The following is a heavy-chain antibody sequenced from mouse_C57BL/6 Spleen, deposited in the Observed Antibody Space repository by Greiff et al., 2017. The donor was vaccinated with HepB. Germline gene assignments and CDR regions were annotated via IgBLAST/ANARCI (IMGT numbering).Heavy chain of an antibody. CDR3: ARSDYDYDWYFDV. V-gene: IGHV1-81*01. D-gene: IGHD2-4*01. CDR1: GYTFTSYG. Sequence: QVQLQQSGAELARPGASVKLSCKASGYTFTSYGISWVKQRTGQGLEWIGEIYPRSGNTYYNEKFKGKATLTADKFSSTAYMELRSLTSEDSAVYFCARSDYDYDWYFDVWGTGTTVTVSS. CDR2: IYPRSGNT. J-gene: IGHJ1*03.